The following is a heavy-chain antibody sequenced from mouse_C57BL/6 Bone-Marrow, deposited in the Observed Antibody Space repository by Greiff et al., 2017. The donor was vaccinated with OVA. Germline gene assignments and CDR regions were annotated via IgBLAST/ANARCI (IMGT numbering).Heavy chain of an antibody. CDR2: IDPSDSET. Sequence: VQLQQPGAELVRPGSSVKLSCKASGYTFTSYWMHWVKQRPIQGLEWIGNIDPSDSETHYNQKFKDKATLTVDKSSSTAYMQLSSLTSEDSAVYYCAKGGSGYGGYFDYWGQGTTLTVSS. CDR3: AKGGSGYGGYFDY. D-gene: IGHD3-2*02. V-gene: IGHV1-52*01. CDR1: GYTFTSYW. J-gene: IGHJ2*01.